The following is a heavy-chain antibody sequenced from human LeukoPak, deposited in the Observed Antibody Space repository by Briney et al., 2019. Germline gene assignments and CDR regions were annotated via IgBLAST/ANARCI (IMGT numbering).Heavy chain of an antibody. Sequence: SETLSLTCTVSGGSIRSSYYYWGWIRQPPGKGLEWIGSIYDSGSTYYNPSLKSRVTISVDTSKNQFSLKLSSVTAADTAVYYCARGPRLAGYYRYFDYWGQGTLVTVSS. V-gene: IGHV4-39*01. D-gene: IGHD3-9*01. CDR3: ARGPRLAGYYRYFDY. CDR1: GGSIRSSYYY. CDR2: IYDSGST. J-gene: IGHJ4*02.